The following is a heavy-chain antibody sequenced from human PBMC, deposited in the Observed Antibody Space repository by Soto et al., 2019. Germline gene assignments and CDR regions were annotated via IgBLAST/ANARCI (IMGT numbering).Heavy chain of an antibody. CDR3: AKGVRHSSGWYSALFY. J-gene: IGHJ4*02. Sequence: GGSLRLSCAASGFTFSSYGMHWVRQAPGKGLEWVAVISYDGSNKYYADSVKGRFTISRDNSKNTLYLQMNSLRAEDTAVYYCAKGVRHSSGWYSALFYWGQGALVTSP. CDR1: GFTFSSYG. CDR2: ISYDGSNK. D-gene: IGHD6-19*01. V-gene: IGHV3-30*18.